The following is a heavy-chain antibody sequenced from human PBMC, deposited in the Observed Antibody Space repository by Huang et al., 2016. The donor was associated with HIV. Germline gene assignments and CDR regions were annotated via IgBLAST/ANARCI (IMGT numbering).Heavy chain of an antibody. J-gene: IGHJ1*01. CDR2: IYYSGTK. CDR1: GDSINSNPFY. Sequence: LQESGPGLVGPSETLSLTCAVSGDSINSNPFYWGWIRRPPGKALEWMGSIYYSGTKYYNPALKRRARIAVDASKNRIFLHLRSVTAADTGVYYCARTGVAVSDDPEYFQHWGQGALVTIS. CDR3: ARTGVAVSDDPEYFQH. D-gene: IGHD3-3*01. V-gene: IGHV4-39*02.